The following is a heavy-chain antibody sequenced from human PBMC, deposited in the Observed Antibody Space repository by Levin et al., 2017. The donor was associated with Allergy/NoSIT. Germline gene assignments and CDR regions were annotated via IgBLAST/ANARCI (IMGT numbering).Heavy chain of an antibody. D-gene: IGHD3-3*01. CDR3: ARDPGAIFGVVTHYYYYGMDG. Sequence: GESLKISCAASGFTFSSYSMNWVRQAPGKGLEWVSSISSSSSYIYYADSVKGRFTISRDNAKNSLYLQMNSLRAEDTAVYYCARDPGAIFGVVTHYYYYGMDGWGQGTTVTVSS. J-gene: IGHJ6*02. V-gene: IGHV3-21*01. CDR1: GFTFSSYS. CDR2: ISSSSSYI.